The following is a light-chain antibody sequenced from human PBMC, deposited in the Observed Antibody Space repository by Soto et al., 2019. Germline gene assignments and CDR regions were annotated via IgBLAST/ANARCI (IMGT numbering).Light chain of an antibody. CDR3: QQYGSSPPWT. J-gene: IGKJ1*01. V-gene: IGKV3-20*01. CDR2: GAS. CDR1: QSVSSSY. Sequence: EIVLTQSPGTLSLSPGERATLSCRASQSVSSSYLAWYQQKPGQAPRLLIYGASSRATGIPDRFSGSGSGTDFTLTIIRLEHEDFAVYYCQQYGSSPPWTFGQGTKVEL.